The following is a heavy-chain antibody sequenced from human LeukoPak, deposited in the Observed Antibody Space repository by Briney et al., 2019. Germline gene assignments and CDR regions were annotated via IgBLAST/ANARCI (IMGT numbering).Heavy chain of an antibody. J-gene: IGHJ4*02. CDR3: ARMGWQQRSQGSKFDY. CDR1: GGSISSSSYY. CDR2: IYYSGST. V-gene: IGHV4-39*01. D-gene: IGHD6-13*01. Sequence: SETLSLTCTVSGGSISSSSYYWGWIRQPPGKGLEWIGSIYYSGSTYHNPSLKSRVTISVDTSKNQFSLKLSSVTAADTAVYYCARMGWQQRSQGSKFDYWGQGTLVTVSS.